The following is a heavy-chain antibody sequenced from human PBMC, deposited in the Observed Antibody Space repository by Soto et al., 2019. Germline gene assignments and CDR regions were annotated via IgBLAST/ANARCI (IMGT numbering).Heavy chain of an antibody. CDR1: GFTFSNAW. CDR3: ARDYYTRFDY. CDR2: IKTKRDGGTA. V-gene: IGHV3-15*07. Sequence: EVQLVESGGDLIKPGGSLRLSCAASGFTFSNAWMNWVRQAPGKGLEWVGRIKTKRDGGTADSAASVKGRFTISRDDSKNTLYLEMNNLKTEDTAVYYCARDYYTRFDYWGQGTLVIVSS. J-gene: IGHJ4*02. D-gene: IGHD3-22*01.